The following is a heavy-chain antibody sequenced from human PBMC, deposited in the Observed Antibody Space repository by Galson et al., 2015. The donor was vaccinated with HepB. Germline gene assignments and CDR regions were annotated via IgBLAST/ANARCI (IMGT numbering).Heavy chain of an antibody. J-gene: IGHJ4*02. D-gene: IGHD6-6*01. CDR2: ISYDGSNK. Sequence: SLRLSCAASGFTFSSYGMHWVRQAPGKGLEWVAVISYDGSNKYYADSVKGRFTISRDNSKNTLYLQMNSLRAEDTAVYYCAKDPGRYSSSSRGYYFDYWGQGTLVTVSS. CDR1: GFTFSSYG. V-gene: IGHV3-30*18. CDR3: AKDPGRYSSSSRGYYFDY.